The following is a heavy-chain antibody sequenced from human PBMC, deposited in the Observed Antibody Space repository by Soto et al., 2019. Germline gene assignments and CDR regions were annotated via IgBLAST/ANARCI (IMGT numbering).Heavy chain of an antibody. Sequence: DSGENFTSLDLNCVRNATGQGLEWMGWMNPNSGNTGYAQKFQGRVTMTRNTSISTAYMELSSLRSEDTAVYYCASVYSGYDPHYYYYMDAWCKGTTVTVSS. V-gene: IGHV1-8*01. CDR2: MNPNSGNT. J-gene: IGHJ6*03. CDR1: GENFTSLD. D-gene: IGHD5-12*01. CDR3: ASVYSGYDPHYYYYMDA.